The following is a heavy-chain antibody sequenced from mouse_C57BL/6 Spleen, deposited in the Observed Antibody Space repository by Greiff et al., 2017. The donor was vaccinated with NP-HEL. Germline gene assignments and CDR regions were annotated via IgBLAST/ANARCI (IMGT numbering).Heavy chain of an antibody. CDR3: TREGYGYDVALAY. V-gene: IGHV5-9-1*02. Sequence: EVKLMESGEGLVKPGGSLKLSCAASGFTFSSYSMSWVRQTPEKRLEWVAYISSGGGYIHYADTVKGRFTISRDNSKNTLYLQMSSLKSEDTAMYYCTREGYGYDVALAYWGQGTLVTVSA. CDR2: ISSGGGYI. CDR1: GFTFSSYS. D-gene: IGHD2-14*01. J-gene: IGHJ3*01.